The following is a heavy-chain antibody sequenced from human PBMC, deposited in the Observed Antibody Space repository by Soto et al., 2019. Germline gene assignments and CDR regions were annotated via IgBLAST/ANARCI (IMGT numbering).Heavy chain of an antibody. CDR2: IIPIFGTA. Sequence: ASVKVSCKASGGTFSSYAISWVRQAPGQGLEWMGGIIPIFGTANYAQKFQGRVTITADESTSTAYMELSSLRSEDTAVYYCARCMITFARDRMHYYYGMDVWGQGTTVTVSS. CDR1: GGTFSSYA. V-gene: IGHV1-69*13. J-gene: IGHJ6*02. CDR3: ARCMITFARDRMHYYYGMDV. D-gene: IGHD3-16*01.